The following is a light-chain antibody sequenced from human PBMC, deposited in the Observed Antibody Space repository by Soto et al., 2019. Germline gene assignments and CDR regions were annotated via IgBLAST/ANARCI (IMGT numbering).Light chain of an antibody. J-gene: IGLJ3*02. CDR2: SND. CDR3: AAWVNSLYGPV. Sequence: QSVLTQPPSASGTPGQRVTISCSGSSSNIGSNAVNWYQHLPGTAPKLLIYSNDQRPSGVPDRFSGSKSGTSASLAISGLQSEDEADYYCAAWVNSLYGPVFGGGTKLTVL. CDR1: SSNIGSNA. V-gene: IGLV1-44*01.